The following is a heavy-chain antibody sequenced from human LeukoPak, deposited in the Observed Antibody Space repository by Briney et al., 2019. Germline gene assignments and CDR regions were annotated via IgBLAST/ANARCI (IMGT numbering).Heavy chain of an antibody. CDR2: ISGSGDKT. J-gene: IGHJ6*03. D-gene: IGHD2-15*01. CDR1: GFTFSDYA. CDR3: AKDTSAWWYHRAYMNV. Sequence: GGSLRLSCVASGFTFSDYAMSWVRQAPGGGLEWVSAISGSGDKTFHADSVKGRFTTSRDNSKNTLSLQMSSLRVEDSAVCFCAKDTSAWWYHRAYMNVWGTGTTVTVSS. V-gene: IGHV3-23*01.